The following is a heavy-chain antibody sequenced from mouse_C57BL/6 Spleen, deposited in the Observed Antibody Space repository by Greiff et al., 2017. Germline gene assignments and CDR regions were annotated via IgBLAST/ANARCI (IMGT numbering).Heavy chain of an antibody. V-gene: IGHV1-64*01. CDR2: IHPHSGST. J-gene: IGHJ2*01. Sequence: QVQLQQPGAELVKPGASVKLSCKASGYTFTSYWMHWVKQRPGQGLEWIGMIHPHSGSTNYNEKFKSKATLTVDKSSSTAYMQLSSLTSEDSAVYYCARYDFDYDGYYFDYWGQGTTLTVSS. D-gene: IGHD2-4*01. CDR1: GYTFTSYW. CDR3: ARYDFDYDGYYFDY.